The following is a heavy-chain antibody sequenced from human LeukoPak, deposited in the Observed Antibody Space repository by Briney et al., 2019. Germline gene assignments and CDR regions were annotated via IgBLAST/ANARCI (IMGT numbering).Heavy chain of an antibody. V-gene: IGHV3-48*01. CDR2: ISSSGNSI. CDR1: ELTFSRYS. CDR3: ATAGHPGYDFWGGFAFYFDR. J-gene: IGHJ4*02. Sequence: GGSMRLSCAASELTFSRYSMNWVRQAPGKGLEWVSYISSSGNSIYYADSVKGRFTISRDNAKNSLYLQMNTLRAEDTALYFCATAGHPGYDFWGGFAFYFDRWGQGALVTVSS. D-gene: IGHD3-3*01.